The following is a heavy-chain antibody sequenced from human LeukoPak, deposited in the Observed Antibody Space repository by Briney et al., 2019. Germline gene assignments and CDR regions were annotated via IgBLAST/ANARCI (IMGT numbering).Heavy chain of an antibody. CDR2: ISGSGSST. Sequence: TGGSLRLSCAASGFTFSSYVMSWVRQAPGKGLEWVSAISGSGSSTYYADSVKGRFTISRDNSKNTLYLQMNSLRAEDTAVYYCAKSLGYCSSTTCKYYFDYWGQGTLVTVSS. CDR1: GFTFSSYV. D-gene: IGHD2-2*01. V-gene: IGHV3-23*01. CDR3: AKSLGYCSSTTCKYYFDY. J-gene: IGHJ4*02.